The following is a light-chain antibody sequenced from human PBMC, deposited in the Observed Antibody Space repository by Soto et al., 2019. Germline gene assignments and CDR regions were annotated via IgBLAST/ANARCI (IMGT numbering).Light chain of an antibody. CDR3: SVWDDSLRGV. V-gene: IGLV1-47*01. J-gene: IGLJ2*01. Sequence: QSVLTQPPSASGTPGQRVTISCSGSSSNIGTNYVYWYQQLPGTAPKLLIYKNNQRPSRDPDRFPGSKSGTSASLAISGLRFEDEAAYYCSVWDDSLRGVFGGGTKLTVL. CDR2: KNN. CDR1: SSNIGTNY.